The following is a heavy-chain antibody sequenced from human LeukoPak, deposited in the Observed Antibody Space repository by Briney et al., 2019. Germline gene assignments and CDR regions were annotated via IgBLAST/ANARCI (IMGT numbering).Heavy chain of an antibody. CDR1: GGSISSYY. CDR3: ASHSITSAGINWFDP. J-gene: IGHJ5*02. Sequence: PSETLSLTCTVSGGSISSYYWSWIRQPAGKGLEWIGRIYTSGSTNYNPSLKSRVTMSVDTSKNQFSLKLSSVTAADTAVYYCASHSITSAGINWFDPWGRGTLVTVSS. CDR2: IYTSGST. V-gene: IGHV4-4*07. D-gene: IGHD6-13*01.